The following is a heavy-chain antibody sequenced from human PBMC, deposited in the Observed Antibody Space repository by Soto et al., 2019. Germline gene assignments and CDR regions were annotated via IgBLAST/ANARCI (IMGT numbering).Heavy chain of an antibody. CDR2: IIPIFGTA. CDR3: ARLAAAGTLGGNWFDP. V-gene: IGHV1-69*12. Sequence: QVQLVQSGAEVKKPGSSVKVSCKASGGTFSSYAISWVRQAPGQGLEWMGGIIPIFGTANYAQKFQGRVTITADESTSTAYMELSRLRSEDTAVYYCARLAAAGTLGGNWFDPWGQGTLVTVSS. CDR1: GGTFSSYA. J-gene: IGHJ5*02. D-gene: IGHD6-13*01.